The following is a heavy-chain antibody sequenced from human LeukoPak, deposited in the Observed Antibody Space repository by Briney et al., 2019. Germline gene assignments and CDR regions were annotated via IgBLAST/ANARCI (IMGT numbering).Heavy chain of an antibody. V-gene: IGHV2-5*01. J-gene: IGHJ1*01. CDR1: GFSLITNAVG. CDR2: FYYNNNR. Sequence: SGPTLVHPTPPLTLTCTFSGFSLITNAVGVGWIRQPPGKALEWLALFYYNNNRFYSPSLENRVTVSRDTSKNQVVLTLTNVDPMDTATYYCAHQHYDNGCHPFHHWGQGTRVTVSS. CDR3: AHQHYDNGCHPFHH. D-gene: IGHD3-16*01.